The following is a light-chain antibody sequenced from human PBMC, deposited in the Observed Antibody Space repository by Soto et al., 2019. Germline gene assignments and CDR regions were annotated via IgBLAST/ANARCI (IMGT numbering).Light chain of an antibody. Sequence: DIQMTQSPSTLSASVGDRVTITCRASQSISSWLAWYQQKPGKAPKLLIYEASSLESGVQARFSGSGSGTGFTLTISSLQPDDSATYYCQHYNSFPWTFGQGTKVEIK. CDR3: QHYNSFPWT. J-gene: IGKJ1*01. CDR2: EAS. CDR1: QSISSW. V-gene: IGKV1-5*03.